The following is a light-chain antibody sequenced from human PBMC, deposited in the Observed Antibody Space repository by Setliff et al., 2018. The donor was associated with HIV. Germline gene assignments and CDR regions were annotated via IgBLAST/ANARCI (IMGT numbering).Light chain of an antibody. J-gene: IGLJ1*01. Sequence: QSALTQPASVSGSPGQSITISCTGTSSDIGGYNFVSWYQHHPGKAPKLMIYEVTNRPPGVSNRFSGSKSGNTASLTISGLQADDEADYYCSSYTSSSPYVVGTGTKV. CDR1: SSDIGGYNF. CDR2: EVT. V-gene: IGLV2-14*01. CDR3: SSYTSSSPYV.